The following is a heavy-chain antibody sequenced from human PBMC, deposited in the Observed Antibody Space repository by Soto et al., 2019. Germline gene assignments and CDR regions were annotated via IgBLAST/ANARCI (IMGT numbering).Heavy chain of an antibody. J-gene: IGHJ4*02. D-gene: IGHD3-3*01. Sequence: GGSLRLSCAASGFTFSSYGMHWVRQAPGKGLEWVAVISYDGSNKYYADYVKGRFTISRDNSKNTLYLQMNSLRAEDTAVYYCAKNVDFWSGYSFDYWGQGTLVTVSS. CDR2: ISYDGSNK. CDR3: AKNVDFWSGYSFDY. V-gene: IGHV3-30*18. CDR1: GFTFSSYG.